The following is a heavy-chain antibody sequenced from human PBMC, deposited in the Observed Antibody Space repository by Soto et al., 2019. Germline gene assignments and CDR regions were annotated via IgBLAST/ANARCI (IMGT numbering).Heavy chain of an antibody. CDR2: ISAYNGNT. J-gene: IGHJ4*02. Sequence: ASVKVSCKASGYTFTSYGISWVRQAPGQGLEWMGWISAYNGNTNYAQKLQGRVTMTTDTSTSTAYMELRSLRSDDTAVYYCAGWGGYCSGGSCPIDFDYWGQGTLVTVSS. CDR1: GYTFTSYG. CDR3: AGWGGYCSGGSCPIDFDY. D-gene: IGHD2-15*01. V-gene: IGHV1-18*01.